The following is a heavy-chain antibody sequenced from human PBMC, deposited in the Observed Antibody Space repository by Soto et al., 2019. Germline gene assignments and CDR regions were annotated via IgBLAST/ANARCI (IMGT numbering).Heavy chain of an antibody. CDR3: ARNRYGGYDFDS. J-gene: IGHJ4*02. V-gene: IGHV4-4*02. Sequence: QVQLQESGPGLVKPSGTLYLTCTVSNGSITSSLWWSWVRQSPGKGLGWIGEVGQSGYTNYIPSLQSRLTISLDKSTNRFSLRLTSVTAADTAVYYCARNRYGGYDFDSWGQGTLGTVSS. D-gene: IGHD5-12*01. CDR2: VGQSGYT. CDR1: NGSITSSLW.